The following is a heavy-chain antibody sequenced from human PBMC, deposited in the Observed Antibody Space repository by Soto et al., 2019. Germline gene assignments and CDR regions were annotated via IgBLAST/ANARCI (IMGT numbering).Heavy chain of an antibody. D-gene: IGHD4-17*01. Sequence: EEQLVESGGGLVQLGGSLRLSCAASGFPLSANWMTWVRQAPRKGLEWVASIKEDGSEEYYVDSVNGRFTISRDNVKNSLYLQMNSLRVDDTAVYYCARDLGDYGDSYHYYGLDVWGQGTAVTVSS. CDR2: IKEDGSEE. CDR1: GFPLSANW. CDR3: ARDLGDYGDSYHYYGLDV. V-gene: IGHV3-7*05. J-gene: IGHJ6*02.